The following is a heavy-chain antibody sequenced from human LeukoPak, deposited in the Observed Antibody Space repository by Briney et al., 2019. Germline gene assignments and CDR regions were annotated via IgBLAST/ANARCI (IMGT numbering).Heavy chain of an antibody. CDR3: AGVFSGRRPFEL. CDR2: IYYRGFT. D-gene: IGHD3-10*01. Sequence: SETLSVTCTVPGDSINSYYWNWIRQPPGKGLEWIGYIYYRGFTNYNPSLKSRVSTSIDTSKKQFSLKLSSVTAADTAIYYCAGVFSGRRPFELWGKGTLVTVSS. J-gene: IGHJ4*02. V-gene: IGHV4-59*01. CDR1: GDSINSYY.